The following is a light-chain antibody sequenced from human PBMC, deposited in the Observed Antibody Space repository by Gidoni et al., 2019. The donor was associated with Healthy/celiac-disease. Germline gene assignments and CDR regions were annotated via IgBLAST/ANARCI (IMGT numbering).Light chain of an antibody. J-gene: IGKJ5*01. V-gene: IGKV3-11*01. CDR1: QSVSSY. CDR3: QQRSNWLPIT. Sequence: EIVLTQSPATLSLSPGERATLSCRASQSVSSYLAWYQQKPGQAPRLLIYDASNRATGIPARFSGSGSGTDFTLTISSLEPEDFAVYYCQQRSNWLPITFGQXTRLEIK. CDR2: DAS.